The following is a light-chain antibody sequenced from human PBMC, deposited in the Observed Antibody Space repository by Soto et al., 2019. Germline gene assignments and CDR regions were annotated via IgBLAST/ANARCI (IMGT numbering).Light chain of an antibody. V-gene: IGKV3-15*01. CDR2: GAS. J-gene: IGKJ1*01. CDR1: QSVSSN. Sequence: EIVMTQSPATLSVSPGESVTLSCRASQSVSSNLAWYQQKTGQAPRLLIFGASTRATGIPARFSGSGSGTQFTLTISSLQSEDFAVYYCQQYNNWPRTFGQGTKVDIK. CDR3: QQYNNWPRT.